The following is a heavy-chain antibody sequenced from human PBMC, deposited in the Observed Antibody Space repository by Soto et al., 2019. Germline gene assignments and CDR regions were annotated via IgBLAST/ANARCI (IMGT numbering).Heavy chain of an antibody. V-gene: IGHV3-15*07. CDR1: GFTFSNAW. CDR3: RSSGWYHPSYYYYGMDV. CDR2: IKSKTDGGTT. D-gene: IGHD6-19*01. Sequence: GGSLRLSCAASGFTFSNAWMNWVRQAPGKGLEWVGRIKSKTDGGTTDYVAPVKGRFTISRDDSKNTLYLQMNSLKTEDTAVYHCRSSGWYHPSYYYYGMDVWGQGTTVTVSS. J-gene: IGHJ6*02.